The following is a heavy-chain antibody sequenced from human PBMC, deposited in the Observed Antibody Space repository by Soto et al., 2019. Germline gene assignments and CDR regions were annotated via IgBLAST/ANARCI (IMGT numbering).Heavy chain of an antibody. CDR3: AEEAYSGATSGAPFDY. CDR1: GFTFSSYG. J-gene: IGHJ4*02. V-gene: IGHV3-30*18. Sequence: QVQLVESGGGVVQPGTSLRLSCAASGFTFSSYGMHWVRQAPGKGLERVAIILFDGSNQYYADSVKGRFTISRDNSKNTVYLQMNRLRVEDTAVSYWAEEAYSGATSGAPFDYWGQGTLVTVSS. CDR2: ILFDGSNQ. D-gene: IGHD2-15*01.